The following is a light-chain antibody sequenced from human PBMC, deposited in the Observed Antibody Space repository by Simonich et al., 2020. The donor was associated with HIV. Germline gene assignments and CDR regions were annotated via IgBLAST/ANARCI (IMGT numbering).Light chain of an antibody. J-gene: IGLJ3*02. Sequence: QSALTQPASVSGSPAQSITISCTGTRRDVGGYNYVSWYQQHPGKAPKLMIFDVSERPSGVSNRFSGAKSGNTASLTISGLQAEDEADYYCSSYTSSSTWVFGGGTKLTVL. CDR3: SSYTSSSTWV. V-gene: IGLV2-14*03. CDR1: RRDVGGYNY. CDR2: DVS.